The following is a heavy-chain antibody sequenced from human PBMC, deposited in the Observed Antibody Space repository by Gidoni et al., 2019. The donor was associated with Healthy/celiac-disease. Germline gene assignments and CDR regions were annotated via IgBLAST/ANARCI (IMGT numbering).Heavy chain of an antibody. CDR3: AKGRSSGWYVGPLDY. CDR2: ISGSGGST. D-gene: IGHD6-19*01. Sequence: EVQLVESGGGLVQPGWSMRPSFAPSGFTFSSYAIGWVREGPGKGLEWVSAISGSGGSTYYADSVKGRFTISRDNSKNTLYLQMNSLRAEDTAVYYCAKGRSSGWYVGPLDYWGQGTLVTVSS. CDR1: GFTFSSYA. V-gene: IGHV3-23*04. J-gene: IGHJ4*02.